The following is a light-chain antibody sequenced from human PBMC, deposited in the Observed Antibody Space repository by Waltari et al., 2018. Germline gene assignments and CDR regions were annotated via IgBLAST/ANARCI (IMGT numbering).Light chain of an antibody. V-gene: IGLV1-47*01. J-gene: IGLJ3*02. CDR2: RNN. Sequence: HSVLTQPPSASGTPGQRVTISCSGSSSNIGSNYVYWYQQLPGTAPKLLIYRNNQRPSGFPDRFSGSKSGTSASLAISGLRSEDEADYYCATWDDSLSGPVFGGGTKLTVL. CDR1: SSNIGSNY. CDR3: ATWDDSLSGPV.